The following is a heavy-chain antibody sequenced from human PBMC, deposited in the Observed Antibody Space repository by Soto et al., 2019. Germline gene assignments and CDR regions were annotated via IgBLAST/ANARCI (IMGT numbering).Heavy chain of an antibody. V-gene: IGHV5-51*01. CDR1: GYSFTSYW. CDR2: IYPGDSDT. D-gene: IGHD3-9*01. J-gene: IGHJ6*02. CDR3: ARPGRNYDILTGYYYYGMDV. Sequence: GESLKISCKGSGYSFTSYWIGWVRQMPGKGLEWMGIIYPGDSDTRYSPSFQGQVTISADKPISTAYLQWSSLKASDTAMYYCARPGRNYDILTGYYYYGMDVWGQGTTVTVSS.